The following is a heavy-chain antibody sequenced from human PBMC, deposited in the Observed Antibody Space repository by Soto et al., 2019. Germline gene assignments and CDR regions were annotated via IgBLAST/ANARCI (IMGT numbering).Heavy chain of an antibody. Sequence: ASVKVSCKASGYTFTSYDVTWVRQAPGQGLEWMGWMNPNSGNTGYAQKFQGRVTMTRDTSISTAYMELSSLTTDDTAVYYCARDEDSGYDWGGDAFAIWGQGTLVLVSS. D-gene: IGHD5-12*01. J-gene: IGHJ3*02. V-gene: IGHV1-8*01. CDR2: MNPNSGNT. CDR3: ARDEDSGYDWGGDAFAI. CDR1: GYTFTSYD.